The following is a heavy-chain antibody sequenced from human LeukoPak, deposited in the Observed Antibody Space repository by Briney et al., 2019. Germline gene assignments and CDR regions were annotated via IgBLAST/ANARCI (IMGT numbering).Heavy chain of an antibody. CDR2: IYYSGST. V-gene: IGHV4-39*07. CDR1: GGSISSSSYY. D-gene: IGHD6-19*01. Sequence: PSETLSLTCTVSGGSISSSSYYWGWIRQPPGKGLEWIGSIYYSGSTYYNPSLKSRVTISVDTSKNQFSLKLSSVTAADTAVYYCASLAGYSSGWYVDYWGQGTLVTVSS. J-gene: IGHJ4*02. CDR3: ASLAGYSSGWYVDY.